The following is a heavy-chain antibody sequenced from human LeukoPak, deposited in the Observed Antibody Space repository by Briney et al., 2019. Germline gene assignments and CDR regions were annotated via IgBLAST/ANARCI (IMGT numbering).Heavy chain of an antibody. V-gene: IGHV3-48*01. CDR1: GFTFSSYR. J-gene: IGHJ4*02. CDR3: ARASLYSGSQNFDY. CDR2: ISSSSTI. Sequence: PGGSLRLSCAASGFTFSSYRMNWVRQAPGKGLEWVSYISSSSTIYYADSVKGRFTISRDNAKNSLYLQMNSLRAEDAAVYYCARASLYSGSQNFDYWGQGTLVTVSS. D-gene: IGHD1-26*01.